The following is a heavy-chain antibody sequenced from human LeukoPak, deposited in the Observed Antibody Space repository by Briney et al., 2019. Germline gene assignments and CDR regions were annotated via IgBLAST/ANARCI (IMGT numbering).Heavy chain of an antibody. D-gene: IGHD2-21*01. CDR1: GFTFSSYS. CDR3: ATYPQNRH. CDR2: ISSSSSYI. V-gene: IGHV3-21*03. J-gene: IGHJ4*02. Sequence: GGSLRLSCAASGFTFSSYSVNWVRQAPGKGLEWVSSISSSSSYIYYADSVKGRFTNSRDNAKTSLYLQMNSLKIEDTAVYYCATYPQNRHWGQGTLVTVSS.